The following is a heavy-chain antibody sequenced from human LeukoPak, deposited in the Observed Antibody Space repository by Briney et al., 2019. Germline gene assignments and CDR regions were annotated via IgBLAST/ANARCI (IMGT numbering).Heavy chain of an antibody. CDR3: ARGGITVTTHFDS. D-gene: IGHD4-17*01. CDR1: GGSISSGDYY. J-gene: IGHJ4*02. CDR2: IYYSGST. Sequence: PSETLSLTCTVSGGSISSGDYYWSWIRQPPGKGLEWIGYIYYSGSTYYNPSLKSRVTISVDTSKNQFSLKLSSVTAADTAVYYCARGGITVTTHFDSWGQGTLVTVSS. V-gene: IGHV4-30-4*08.